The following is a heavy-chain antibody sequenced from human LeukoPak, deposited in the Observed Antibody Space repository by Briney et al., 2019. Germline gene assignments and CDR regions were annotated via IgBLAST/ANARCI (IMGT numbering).Heavy chain of an antibody. J-gene: IGHJ4*02. V-gene: IGHV3-23*01. CDR2: ISGGGGTT. CDR3: AKPPYCGSTTCYDSDY. D-gene: IGHD2-2*01. Sequence: RAGGSLRLSCAASGFTFSSDAMSWVRQAPGKGLEWVSTISGGGGTTYYSDSVKGRFTISRDNSKNTLYLQMNSLRVEDTAVYYCAKPPYCGSTTCYDSDYWGQGTLVTVSS. CDR1: GFTFSSDA.